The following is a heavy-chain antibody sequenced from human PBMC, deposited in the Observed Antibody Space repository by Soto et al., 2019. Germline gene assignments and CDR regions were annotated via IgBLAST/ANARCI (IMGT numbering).Heavy chain of an antibody. D-gene: IGHD2-2*01. Sequence: SVKVSCKASGGTFSSYAISWVRQAPGQGLEWMGGIIPIFGTANYAQKFQGRVTITADESTSTAYMELSSLRSEDTAVYYCARGQVPAASEYYYGMDVWGHGTTVTVSS. J-gene: IGHJ6*02. V-gene: IGHV1-69*13. CDR2: IIPIFGTA. CDR1: GGTFSSYA. CDR3: ARGQVPAASEYYYGMDV.